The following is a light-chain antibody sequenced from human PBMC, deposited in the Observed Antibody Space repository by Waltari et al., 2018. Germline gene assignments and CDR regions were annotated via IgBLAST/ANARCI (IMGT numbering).Light chain of an antibody. CDR2: DDN. V-gene: IGLV2-23*01. CDR1: RSAAGHYNR. J-gene: IGLJ3*02. CDR3: CSYAGSYTWV. Sequence: QSALTQPASVSGSPGQSITLSCTGTRSAAGHYNRVFWYQQYPGKAPKVMIYDDNRRPSGVSDRFSGSKSGNTASLTISGVQAEDEADYYCCSYAGSYTWVFGGGTKLTVL.